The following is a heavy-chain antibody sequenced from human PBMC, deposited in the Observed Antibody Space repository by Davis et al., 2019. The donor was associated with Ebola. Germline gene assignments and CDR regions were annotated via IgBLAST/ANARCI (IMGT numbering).Heavy chain of an antibody. CDR1: GYTFTGYY. J-gene: IGHJ4*02. CDR3: APAYCGGDCYGPWAGSFDY. CDR2: INPNSGGT. V-gene: IGHV1-2*02. Sequence: ASVKVSCKASGYTFTGYYMHWVRQAPGQGLEWMGWINPNSGGTNYAQKFQGRVTMTRDTSISTAYMELSRLRSDDTAVYYCAPAYCGGDCYGPWAGSFDYWGQGTLVTVSS. D-gene: IGHD2-21*01.